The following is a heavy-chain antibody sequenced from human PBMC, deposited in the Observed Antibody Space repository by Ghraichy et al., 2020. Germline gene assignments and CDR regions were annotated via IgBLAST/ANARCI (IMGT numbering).Heavy chain of an antibody. D-gene: IGHD3-10*01. CDR2: IYYSGTT. Sequence: SETLSLTCAVSGDSMSYYYWSWIRQPPGKGLEWIGYIYYSGTTNYNPSLKSRVTISIDMSKSQFSLKLTSVTAADTAMYFCARHYPTGSGSYEPFVYWGQGTLVTVSS. J-gene: IGHJ4*02. V-gene: IGHV4-59*08. CDR3: ARHYPTGSGSYEPFVY. CDR1: GDSMSYYY.